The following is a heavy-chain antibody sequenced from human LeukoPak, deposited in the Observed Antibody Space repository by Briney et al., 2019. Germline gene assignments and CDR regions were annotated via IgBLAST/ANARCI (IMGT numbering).Heavy chain of an antibody. CDR3: ARDPPPRGYSYVFDY. CDR2: ISSSSSYI. Sequence: GGSLRLSCAASGFTFSSYEMNWVRQAPGKGLEWVSSISSSSSYIYYADSVKGRFTISRDNAKNSLYLQMNSLRAEDTAVYYCARDPPPRGYSYVFDYWGQGTLVTVSS. J-gene: IGHJ4*02. V-gene: IGHV3-21*01. CDR1: GFTFSSYE. D-gene: IGHD5-18*01.